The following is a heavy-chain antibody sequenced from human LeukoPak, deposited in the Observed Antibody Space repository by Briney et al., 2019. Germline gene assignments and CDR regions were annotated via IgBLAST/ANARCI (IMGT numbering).Heavy chain of an antibody. CDR2: INPSGGST. CDR3: ARQTGSGLFILP. V-gene: IGHV1-46*01. Sequence: ASVKVSCKASGYTFTTYGINWLRQAPGQGLEWMGIINPSGGSTSYAQKFQGRVTMTRDMSTSTVYMELSSLRSEDTAVYYCARQTGSGLFILPGGQGTLVTVSS. CDR1: GYTFTTYG. J-gene: IGHJ4*02. D-gene: IGHD3/OR15-3a*01.